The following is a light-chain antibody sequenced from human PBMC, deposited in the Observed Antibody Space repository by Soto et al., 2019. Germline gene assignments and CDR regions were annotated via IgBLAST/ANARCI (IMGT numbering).Light chain of an antibody. CDR2: FAS. CDR1: QGIRNY. J-gene: IGKJ4*01. CDR3: QKYDYAPLT. V-gene: IGKV1-27*01. Sequence: DIQMTQSPSSLSASVGDRVTITCRASQGIRNYLAWYQQKPGRVPKLLIYFASTLQSGVPARFSGSGSGTDFTLTISSLQPEDVATYYCQKYDYAPLTFGGGTKVEIK.